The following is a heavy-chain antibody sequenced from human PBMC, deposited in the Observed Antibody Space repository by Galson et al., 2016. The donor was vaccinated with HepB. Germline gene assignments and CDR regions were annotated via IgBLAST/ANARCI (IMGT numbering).Heavy chain of an antibody. V-gene: IGHV3-21*01. CDR3: ARGVGVLDY. J-gene: IGHJ4*02. Sequence: SLRLSCAASGFIFSSYGINWVRQAPGKGLEWVSSISSSSSYIYYADSVKGRFTISRDNAKNSLYLQMNSLRAEDTAVYYCARGVGVLDYWGQGTLVTVSS. CDR2: ISSSSSYI. CDR1: GFIFSSYG. D-gene: IGHD3-3*01.